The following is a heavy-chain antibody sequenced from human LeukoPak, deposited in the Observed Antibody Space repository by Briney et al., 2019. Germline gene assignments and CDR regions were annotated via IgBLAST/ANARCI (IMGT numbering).Heavy chain of an antibody. Sequence: SGPTLVNPTETLTLTCTVSGFSLSNARMGVSWIRQPPGKALEWLAHIFSNDEKSYSTSLKSRLTTSTDTSKSQVVLTMTNMDPVDTATYYCARIQRYFDWLLYPFDYWGQGTLVTVSS. CDR2: IFSNDEK. V-gene: IGHV2-26*01. J-gene: IGHJ4*02. CDR3: ARIQRYFDWLLYPFDY. D-gene: IGHD3-9*01. CDR1: GFSLSNARMG.